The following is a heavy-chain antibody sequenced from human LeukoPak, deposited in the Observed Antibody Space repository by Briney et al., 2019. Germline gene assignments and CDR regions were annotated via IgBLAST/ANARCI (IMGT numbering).Heavy chain of an antibody. V-gene: IGHV4-39*07. CDR2: IYYSGST. CDR3: ARDRSGAFDI. CDR1: GGSISSSSYY. J-gene: IGHJ3*02. Sequence: SETLSLTCTVSGGSISSSSYYWGWIRQPPGKGLEWIGSIYYSGSTYYNPSLKSRVTISVDTSKNQFSLKLSSVTAADTAVYYCARDRSGAFDIWGQGTMVTVSS.